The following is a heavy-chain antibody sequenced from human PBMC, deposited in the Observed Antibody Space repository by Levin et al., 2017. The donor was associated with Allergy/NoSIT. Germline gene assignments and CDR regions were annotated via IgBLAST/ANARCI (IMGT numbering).Heavy chain of an antibody. J-gene: IGHJ3*02. D-gene: IGHD6-19*01. CDR2: ISGSGGST. Sequence: GESLKISCAASGFTFSSYAMSWVRQAPGKGLEWVSAISGSGGSTYYADSVKGRFTISRDNSKNTLYLQMNSLRAEDTAVYYCAKEVIAVAGNDAFDIWGQGTMVTVSS. CDR1: GFTFSSYA. V-gene: IGHV3-23*01. CDR3: AKEVIAVAGNDAFDI.